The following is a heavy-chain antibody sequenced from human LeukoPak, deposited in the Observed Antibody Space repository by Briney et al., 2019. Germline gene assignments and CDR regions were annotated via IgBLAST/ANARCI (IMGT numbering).Heavy chain of an antibody. D-gene: IGHD3-10*01. CDR3: AGARYYYGSGSGSDP. Sequence: SVKVSCKASGGTFSSYAISWVRQAPGQGLEWMGRIIPILGIANYAQKFQGRVTITADKSTSTAYMELSSLRSEDTAVYYCAGARYYYGSGSGSDPWGQGTLVTVSS. CDR1: GGTFSSYA. CDR2: IIPILGIA. V-gene: IGHV1-69*04. J-gene: IGHJ5*02.